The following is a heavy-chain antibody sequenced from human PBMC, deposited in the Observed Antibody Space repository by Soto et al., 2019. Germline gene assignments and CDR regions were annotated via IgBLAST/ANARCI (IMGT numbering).Heavy chain of an antibody. D-gene: IGHD3-3*01. Sequence: QMQLVESGGGLVKPGGSLRLSCAASGFNFSDYYMTWIRQAPGKGLEWISYISSSSRDTEYADSVKGRFMISRDNAKRSLSLQMNSLRVEDTAVYYCARDQGGITIFGVPYGMDVWGQGTTVTVSS. J-gene: IGHJ6*02. V-gene: IGHV3-11*05. CDR2: ISSSSRDT. CDR3: ARDQGGITIFGVPYGMDV. CDR1: GFNFSDYY.